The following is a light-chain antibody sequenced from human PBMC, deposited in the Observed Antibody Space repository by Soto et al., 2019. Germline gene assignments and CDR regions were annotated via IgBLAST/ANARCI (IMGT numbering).Light chain of an antibody. J-gene: IGKJ1*01. CDR2: AAS. Sequence: DIQMTQSPSSLSASVGDRVTITCRASQSKSSYLKWYQQKPGKAPKILIYAASSLKSGDPTRLIGIGSGTDFTLTISILQPEDFATYYCQQSYSTPWTFGQGTKVDIK. CDR1: QSKSSY. V-gene: IGKV1-39*01. CDR3: QQSYSTPWT.